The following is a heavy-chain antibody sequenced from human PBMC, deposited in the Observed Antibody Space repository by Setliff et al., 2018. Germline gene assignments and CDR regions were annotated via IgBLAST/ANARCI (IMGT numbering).Heavy chain of an antibody. CDR3: ARSINGYQQRYDF. CDR2: INSGGTKI. Sequence: GESLKISCAASGFNFNTYTMNWVRQTPGKGLEWVSYINSGGTKIYYADSVEGRFTISRDNGKNSLFLQMNSVRAEDTAVYYCARSINGYQQRYDFWGQGALVTVSS. V-gene: IGHV3-48*04. J-gene: IGHJ4*02. CDR1: GFNFNTYT. D-gene: IGHD3-16*01.